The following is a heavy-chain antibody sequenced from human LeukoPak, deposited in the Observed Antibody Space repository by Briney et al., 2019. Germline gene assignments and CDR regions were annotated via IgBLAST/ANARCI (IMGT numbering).Heavy chain of an antibody. Sequence: PSQTLSLTCTVSGCSISSGSYFWSWIPQPAGKGLEWIGRIYTSGSTNYNPSLKSRVTISPDTSKNQFSLKLSSVTAADTAVYYCARELAGYGKLDYWGQGILVTVSS. J-gene: IGHJ4*02. CDR2: IYTSGST. CDR1: GCSISSGSYF. D-gene: IGHD5-12*01. V-gene: IGHV4-61*02. CDR3: ARELAGYGKLDY.